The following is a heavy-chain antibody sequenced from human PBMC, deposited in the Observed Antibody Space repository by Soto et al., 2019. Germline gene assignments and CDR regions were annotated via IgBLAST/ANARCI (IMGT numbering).Heavy chain of an antibody. CDR1: GYSFTSYW. CDR2: IYPGDSDT. V-gene: IGHV5-51*01. D-gene: IGHD2-2*01. Sequence: PGESLKISCKGSGYSFTSYWIGWVRQMPGKGLEWMGIIYPGDSDTRYSPSFQGQVTISADKSISTAYLQWSSLKASDTAMYYCARGVVVPAAMEVGNWFDPWGRGTPVTVSS. CDR3: ARGVVVPAAMEVGNWFDP. J-gene: IGHJ5*02.